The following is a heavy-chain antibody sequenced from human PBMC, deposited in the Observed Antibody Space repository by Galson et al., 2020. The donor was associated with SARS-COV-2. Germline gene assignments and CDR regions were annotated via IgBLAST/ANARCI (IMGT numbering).Heavy chain of an antibody. J-gene: IGHJ2*01. CDR1: GYSFSTNNY. D-gene: IGHD3-22*01. CDR2: DHPGGTT. CDR3: ARQGGNMKVLVTVPGWYFDL. Sequence: SETLSLTCTVSGYSFSTNNYWCLVRQPPGRGLEWSGSDHPGGTTYYTPSHNRRITIAVDTSKNQFSVRLASVTAADTARYYCARQGGNMKVLVTVPGWYFDLWGRGTLVTVSS. V-gene: IGHV4-38-2*02.